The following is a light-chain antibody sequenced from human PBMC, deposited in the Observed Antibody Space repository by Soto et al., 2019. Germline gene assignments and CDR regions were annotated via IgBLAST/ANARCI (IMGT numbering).Light chain of an antibody. CDR1: ALPKKF. CDR2: DDS. J-gene: IGLJ2*01. Sequence: SYELTQPPSVSVSPGQTARITCSGDALPKKFASWYQQKSGQAPLLVIYDDSRRPSGIPERFSGSSSGTVATLTVTEAQVEDEAEYYCYSLDHSGNIMVFGGGTKVTVL. CDR3: YSLDHSGNIMV. V-gene: IGLV3-10*01.